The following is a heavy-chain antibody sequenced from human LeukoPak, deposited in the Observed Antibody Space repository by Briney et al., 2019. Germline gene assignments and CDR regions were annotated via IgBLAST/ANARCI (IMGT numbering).Heavy chain of an antibody. CDR2: ITSSSSYI. J-gene: IGHJ3*02. CDR3: ARSLVRGINAFDI. CDR1: GFTFSSYI. D-gene: IGHD3-10*01. V-gene: IGHV3-21*01. Sequence: GGSLRPSCAASGFTFSSYIMNWVRQAPGKGLEWVSSITSSSSYIYYADSVKGRFTMSRDNAKNSLYLQMNSLRAEDTAVYYCARSLVRGINAFDIWGQGTMVTVSS.